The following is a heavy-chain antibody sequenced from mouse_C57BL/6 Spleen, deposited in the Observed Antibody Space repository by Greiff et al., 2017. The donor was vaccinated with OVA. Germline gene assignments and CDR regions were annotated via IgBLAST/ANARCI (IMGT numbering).Heavy chain of an antibody. J-gene: IGHJ3*01. CDR1: GYTFTSYD. CDR2: IYPRDGST. Sequence: QVQLQQSGPELVKPGASVKLSCKASGYTFTSYDINWVKQRPGQGLEWIGWIYPRDGSTKYNEKFKGKATLTVDTSSSTAYMGLHRLTSEDSAVYFCAREEESKRAWSWFAYWGQGTLVTVSA. V-gene: IGHV1-85*01. CDR3: AREEESKRAWSWFAY. D-gene: IGHD1-3*01.